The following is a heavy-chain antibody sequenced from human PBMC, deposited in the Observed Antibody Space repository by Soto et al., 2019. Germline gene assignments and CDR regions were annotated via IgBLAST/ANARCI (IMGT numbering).Heavy chain of an antibody. CDR1: SGPINSNAYF. Sequence: PSETLSLTCTVSSGPINSNAYFWGWVRQPPGKGQEWIGDIFYGGKTDYHPSLKSRVTMSADTSKNQFYLKLSLVTAADTAVYYCARLHGYCISSSCHGHYAMDVWGQGTTVT. D-gene: IGHD2-2*01. J-gene: IGHJ6*02. CDR3: ARLHGYCISSSCHGHYAMDV. V-gene: IGHV4-39*01. CDR2: IFYGGKT.